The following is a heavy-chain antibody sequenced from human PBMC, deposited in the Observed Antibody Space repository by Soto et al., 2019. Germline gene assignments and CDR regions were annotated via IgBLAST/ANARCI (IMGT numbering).Heavy chain of an antibody. J-gene: IGHJ4*02. D-gene: IGHD5-18*01. V-gene: IGHV3-66*01. CDR2: IYSAGSA. CDR3: ARVHTRSYHYFDS. Sequence: EVQLVESGGGLVQPGGSLRLSCAASGFTVSSYYMSWVRQAPGKGLEWVSVIYSAGSADFADSVKGRFTISRDNFKNTLYHQMSSLRAEDTAVYYCARVHTRSYHYFDSWGQGTLVTVSS. CDR1: GFTVSSYY.